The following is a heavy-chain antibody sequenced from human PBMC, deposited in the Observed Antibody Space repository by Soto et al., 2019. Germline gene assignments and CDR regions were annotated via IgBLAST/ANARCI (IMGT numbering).Heavy chain of an antibody. D-gene: IGHD2-8*01. V-gene: IGHV1-18*01. CDR1: GYTLTSYG. CDR3: ARDRMVPSTWFDP. CDR2: ISAYNGNT. Sequence: ASVKVSCKASGYTLTSYGISWVRQAPGQGLEWMGWISAYNGNTNYAQKLQGRVTMTTDTSTSTAYMELRSLRSDDTAVYCCARDRMVPSTWFDPWGQGTLVTVSS. J-gene: IGHJ5*02.